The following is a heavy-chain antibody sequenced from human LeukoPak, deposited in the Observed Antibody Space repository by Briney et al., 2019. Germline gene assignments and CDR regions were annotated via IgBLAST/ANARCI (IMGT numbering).Heavy chain of an antibody. J-gene: IGHJ6*02. CDR2: ISYDGSNK. D-gene: IGHD6-13*01. CDR1: GFTVSSNY. V-gene: IGHV3-30*18. Sequence: GGSLRLSCAASGFTVSSNYMSWVRQAPGKGLEWVAVISYDGSNKYYADSVKGRFTISRDNSKNTLYLQMNSLRAEDTAVYYCAKDLTPPGIAAAGYYYYYGMDVWGQGTTVTVSS. CDR3: AKDLTPPGIAAAGYYYYYGMDV.